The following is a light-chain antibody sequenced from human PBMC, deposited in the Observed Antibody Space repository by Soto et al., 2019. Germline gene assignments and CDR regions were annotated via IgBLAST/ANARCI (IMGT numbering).Light chain of an antibody. CDR2: EVN. CDR3: SSYSISTAYL. J-gene: IGLJ1*01. V-gene: IGLV2-14*01. Sequence: QSVLAQPASVSGSPGQSITISCTGTSSDVGGYDYVSWYQLHPGKAPKLMVFEVNNRPSGVSYRFSGSKSGNTASLTISGLQAEDEAHYFCSSYSISTAYLFGTGTKVIVL. CDR1: SSDVGGYDY.